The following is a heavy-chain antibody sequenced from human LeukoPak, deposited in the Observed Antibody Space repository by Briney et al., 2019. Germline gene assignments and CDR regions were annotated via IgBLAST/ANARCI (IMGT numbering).Heavy chain of an antibody. V-gene: IGHV3-23*01. CDR2: ISRSGGNT. CDR3: ECRGVVNRVMLVGYHKEAYYFDS. CDR1: GITLSSYG. J-gene: IGHJ4*02. Sequence: TGGSLRLSCAVSGITLSSYGMSWVRQAPGKGLEWVAGISRSGGNTNYADSVKGRFTISRDNAKNTLYLQMNSLRVEDPAVYFCECRGVVNRVMLVGYHKEAYYFDSWGQGARVTVS. D-gene: IGHD3-10*01.